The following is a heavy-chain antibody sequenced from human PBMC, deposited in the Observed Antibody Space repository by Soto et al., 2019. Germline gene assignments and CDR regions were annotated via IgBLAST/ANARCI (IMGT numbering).Heavy chain of an antibody. J-gene: IGHJ6*02. D-gene: IGHD3-10*01. CDR1: GFTFSNYA. V-gene: IGHV3-23*01. Sequence: VQLLESGGGLVQPGGSLRLSCAASGFTFSNYAMIWGRQAPGKGLEWVSALSGSGGSTYYADSVKGRFTIYRDNSKNTLYLQMNSLRAEDTALYYCEKGASGYYYSGMDVWGQGTTVTVSS. CDR2: LSGSGGST. CDR3: EKGASGYYYSGMDV.